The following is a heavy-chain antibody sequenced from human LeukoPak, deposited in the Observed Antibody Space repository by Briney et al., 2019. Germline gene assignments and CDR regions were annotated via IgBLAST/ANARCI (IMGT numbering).Heavy chain of an antibody. Sequence: GESLKISCKVSEFTFITYWLAWVRQMPGKGLEWMGTIYPGDSDATYSPSFRGQVTISADKSISTAYLQWSSLKASDTAMYYCARLGSGGSFYFDYWGQGTLVTVSS. V-gene: IGHV5-51*01. J-gene: IGHJ4*02. D-gene: IGHD2-15*01. CDR3: ARLGSGGSFYFDY. CDR2: IYPGDSDA. CDR1: EFTFITYW.